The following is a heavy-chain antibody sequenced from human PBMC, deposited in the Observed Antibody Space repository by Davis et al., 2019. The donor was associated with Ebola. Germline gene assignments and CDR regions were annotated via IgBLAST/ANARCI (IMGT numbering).Heavy chain of an antibody. CDR3: ARVSEHGMDV. J-gene: IGHJ6*04. CDR2: ISSSSDYI. Sequence: PGGSLRLSCAASGFTFSRYTMDWVRQAPGKGLEWVSSISSSSDYIYYSDTVRGRFTVSRDNAKDSLYLEMNSLRADDTAVYYCARVSEHGMDVWGKGTTVTVSS. V-gene: IGHV3-21*01. CDR1: GFTFSRYT.